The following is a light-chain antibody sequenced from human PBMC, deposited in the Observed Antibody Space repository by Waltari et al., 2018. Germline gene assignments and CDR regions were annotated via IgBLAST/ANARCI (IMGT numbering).Light chain of an antibody. CDR3: QQYSTYPYT. Sequence: DIQMTQSPSTLSASVGDRVTITCRASQSMSSWLAWYQQKPGKAPKLLTYKASSLESGVPSRFSGSGSGTEFTLTISSLQPDDFATYYCQQYSTYPYTFGQGTKLEIK. V-gene: IGKV1-5*03. J-gene: IGKJ2*01. CDR1: QSMSSW. CDR2: KAS.